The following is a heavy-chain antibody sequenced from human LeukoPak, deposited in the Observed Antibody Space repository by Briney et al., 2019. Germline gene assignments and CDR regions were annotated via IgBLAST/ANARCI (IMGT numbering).Heavy chain of an antibody. J-gene: IGHJ4*02. CDR1: GYTFTGYY. Sequence: ASVKVSCKASGYTFTGYYMHWVRQAPGQGPEWMGWINPNSGGTNYAQKFQGRVTMTRDTSISTAYMELSRLRSDDTAVYYCARASSSSWYYFDYWGQGTLVTVSS. CDR2: INPNSGGT. D-gene: IGHD6-13*01. CDR3: ARASSSSWYYFDY. V-gene: IGHV1-2*02.